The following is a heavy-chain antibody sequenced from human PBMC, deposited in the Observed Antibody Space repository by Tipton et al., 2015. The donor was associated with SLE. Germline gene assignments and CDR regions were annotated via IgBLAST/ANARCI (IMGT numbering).Heavy chain of an antibody. CDR2: MSYTGTN. CDR3: ARLTPLSGWYYFDY. CDR1: GYSISSGYY. J-gene: IGHJ4*02. V-gene: IGHV4-61*01. D-gene: IGHD3-9*01. Sequence: TLSLTCTVSGYSISSGYYWSWIRQPPGKGLEWIGYMSYTGTNNYNPSLRSRVTISGDTSTNQFSLKLTSVSAADTAVYYCARLTPLSGWYYFDYWGQGALVTVSS.